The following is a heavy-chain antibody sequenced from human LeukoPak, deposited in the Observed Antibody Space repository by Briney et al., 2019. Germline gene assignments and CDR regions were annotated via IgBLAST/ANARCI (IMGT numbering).Heavy chain of an antibody. D-gene: IGHD6-13*01. CDR2: ISSSSSTI. CDR3: ARGGAAVDY. Sequence: GGSLRLSCAASGFTFSSYTMNWVRQAPGKGLEWVSFISSSSSTIYYADSVEGRFTISRDNAKNSLYLHMTSLRAEDTAVYYCARGGAAVDYWGQGTLVTVSS. V-gene: IGHV3-48*04. CDR1: GFTFSSYT. J-gene: IGHJ4*02.